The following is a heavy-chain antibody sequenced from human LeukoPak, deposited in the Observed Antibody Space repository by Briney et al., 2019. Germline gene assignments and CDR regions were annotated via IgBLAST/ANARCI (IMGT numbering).Heavy chain of an antibody. V-gene: IGHV4-39*01. Sequence: KPSETLSLTCTVSGGSISSSSYYWGWIRQPPGKGLEWIGSIYYSGSTYYNPSLKSRVTISVDTSKNQFSLKLSSVTAADTAVYYCARGYDFWSGYYPINQCYFDYWGQGTLVTVSS. CDR1: GGSISSSSYY. J-gene: IGHJ4*02. D-gene: IGHD3-3*01. CDR3: ARGYDFWSGYYPINQCYFDY. CDR2: IYYSGST.